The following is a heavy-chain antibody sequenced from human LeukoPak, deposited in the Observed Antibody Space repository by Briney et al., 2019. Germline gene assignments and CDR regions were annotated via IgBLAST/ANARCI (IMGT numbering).Heavy chain of an antibody. CDR3: KSLHSSGWYGGAFDI. Sequence: GEAPKISTSGSGHSSTNYWNGWGRQMPGKDLEWMGIIYHADSDTRYSPSLKGQVTISVDKSNNPAYLKLSSLKASDTAMYYCKSLHSSGWYGGAFDIWGQGTMVTVSS. J-gene: IGHJ3*02. CDR2: IYHADSDT. CDR1: GHSSTNYW. V-gene: IGHV5-51*01. D-gene: IGHD6-19*01.